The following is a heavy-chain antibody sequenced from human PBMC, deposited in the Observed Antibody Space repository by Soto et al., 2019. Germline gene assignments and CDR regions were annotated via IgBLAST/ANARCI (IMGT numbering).Heavy chain of an antibody. D-gene: IGHD3-10*01. CDR3: ARDRTMFRGVNP. CDR2: INHSGST. Sequence: QVQLQQWGAGLVKPSETLSLTCAVYGGSFSGYYWSWIRQPPGKGLEWIGEINHSGSTNYNPSLKSRVTISVDTSKNQFSLKLSSVTAADTAVYYCARDRTMFRGVNPWGQGTLVTVSA. V-gene: IGHV4-34*01. J-gene: IGHJ5*02. CDR1: GGSFSGYY.